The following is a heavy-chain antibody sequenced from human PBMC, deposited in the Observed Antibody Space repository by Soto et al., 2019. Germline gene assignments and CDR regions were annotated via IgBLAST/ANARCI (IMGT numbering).Heavy chain of an antibody. V-gene: IGHV3-23*01. D-gene: IGHD6-19*01. Sequence: GSLRLSCAASGFTFNNYAMSWVRQAPGKRLEWVSTVRDDGGSTYYADSVTGRFTISRDNSKDTLCLQMNSLRAGDTAVYYCAKGSVAGPLYYFDSWGQGTLVTVSS. CDR2: VRDDGGST. CDR1: GFTFNNYA. CDR3: AKGSVAGPLYYFDS. J-gene: IGHJ4*02.